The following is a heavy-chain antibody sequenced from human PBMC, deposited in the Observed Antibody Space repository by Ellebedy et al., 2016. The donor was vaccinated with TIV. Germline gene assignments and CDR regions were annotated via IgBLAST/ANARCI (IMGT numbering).Heavy chain of an antibody. D-gene: IGHD3-22*01. CDR1: GFTFSSYA. Sequence: GESLKISCAASGFTFSSYAMSWVRQAPGKGLEWVSTISHTGGRTYYADSVGGRFTISRDNSKRTLFLQMNSLRAEDTALYYCAKGRGGGSDSSAPRYYFDYWGLGTLVTGSS. CDR3: AKGRGGGSDSSAPRYYFDY. CDR2: ISHTGGRT. J-gene: IGHJ4*02. V-gene: IGHV3-23*01.